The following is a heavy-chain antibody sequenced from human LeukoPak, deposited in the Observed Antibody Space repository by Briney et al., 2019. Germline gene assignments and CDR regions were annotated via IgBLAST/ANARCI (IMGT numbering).Heavy chain of an antibody. D-gene: IGHD6-13*01. CDR3: AKDAAGPEY. CDR1: GYTFSNCA. J-gene: IGHJ4*02. V-gene: IGHV3-23*01. Sequence: PGGSLRLSCAASGYTFSNCAKSWVRQAPGKGLEWVSTISGSGGRTYYADSVKGRFTISRDNSRNTLYLQMNSLRAEDTAVYYCAKDAAGPEYWGQGTLVTVSS. CDR2: ISGSGGRT.